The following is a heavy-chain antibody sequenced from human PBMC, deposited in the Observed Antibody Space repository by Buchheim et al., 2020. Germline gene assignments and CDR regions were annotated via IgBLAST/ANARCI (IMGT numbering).Heavy chain of an antibody. CDR3: ARDRGAYYYDSSGYSY. CDR2: ISSSGSTI. Sequence: DVQLVESGGGLVQPGGSLRLSCAASGFTFSSYEXNWVRQAPGKGLEWVSYISSSGSTIHYADSVKGRFTLFRDNAKNLLYLQMNSLRAEDTAVYYCARDRGAYYYDSSGYSYWGQGTL. D-gene: IGHD3-22*01. CDR1: GFTFSSYE. V-gene: IGHV3-48*03. J-gene: IGHJ4*02.